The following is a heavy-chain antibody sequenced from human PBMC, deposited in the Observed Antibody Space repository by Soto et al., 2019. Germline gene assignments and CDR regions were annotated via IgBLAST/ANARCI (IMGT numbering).Heavy chain of an antibody. V-gene: IGHV3-53*01. Sequence: GGSLRLSCAASGFTVSSNYMSWVRQAPGKGLEWVSVIYSGGSTYYADSVKGRFTISRDNSKNTLYLQMNSLRAEDTAVYYCARDRSWYGPYYYGMDVWGQGTTVTVSS. J-gene: IGHJ6*02. CDR2: IYSGGST. D-gene: IGHD6-13*01. CDR1: GFTVSSNY. CDR3: ARDRSWYGPYYYGMDV.